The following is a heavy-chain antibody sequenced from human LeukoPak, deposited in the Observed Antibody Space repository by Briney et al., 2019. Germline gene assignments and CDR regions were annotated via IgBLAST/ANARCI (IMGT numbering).Heavy chain of an antibody. CDR2: IYYSGST. CDR3: ARNRDGYNDLDY. CDR1: GGSISSGGYY. Sequence: PSETLSLTCTVSGGSISSGGYYWRWIRQHPGKGLEWIGYIYYSGSTYYNPSLKSRVTISVDTSKNQFSLKLSSVTAADTAVYYCARNRDGYNDLDYWGQGTLVTVSS. D-gene: IGHD5-24*01. J-gene: IGHJ4*02. V-gene: IGHV4-31*03.